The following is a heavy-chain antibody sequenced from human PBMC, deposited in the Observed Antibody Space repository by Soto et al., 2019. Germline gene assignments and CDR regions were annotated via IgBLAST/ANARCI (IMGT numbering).Heavy chain of an antibody. Sequence: TSETLSLTCTVSGGSISSYYWSWIRQPPGKGLEWIGYIYSSGSTNYNPSLKSRVTISVDTSKNQFSLKLSSVTAADTAVYYCASLGYCSGGSCYEGFFSDYYYYGMDVWGQGTTVTVSS. CDR1: GGSISSYY. J-gene: IGHJ6*02. CDR2: IYSSGST. V-gene: IGHV4-59*01. D-gene: IGHD2-15*01. CDR3: ASLGYCSGGSCYEGFFSDYYYYGMDV.